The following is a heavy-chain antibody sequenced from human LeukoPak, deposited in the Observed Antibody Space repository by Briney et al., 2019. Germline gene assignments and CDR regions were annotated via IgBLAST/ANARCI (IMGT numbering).Heavy chain of an antibody. Sequence: SETLSLTCAVYGGSFSGYYWSGIRQPPGKGLEWIGEINHSGSTNYNPSLKSRVTISVDTSKNQFSLELSSVTAADTAVYYCASTLALGYWGQGTLVTVSS. CDR1: GGSFSGYY. V-gene: IGHV4-34*01. J-gene: IGHJ4*02. CDR2: INHSGST. CDR3: ASTLALGY.